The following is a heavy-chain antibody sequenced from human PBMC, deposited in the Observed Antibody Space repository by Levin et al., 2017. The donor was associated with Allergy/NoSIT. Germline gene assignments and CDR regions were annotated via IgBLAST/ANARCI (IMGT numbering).Heavy chain of an antibody. CDR2: INHSGST. Sequence: TPSETLSLTCAVYGGSFSGYYWSWIRQPPGKGLEWIGEINHSGSTNYNPSLKSRVTISVDTSKNQFSLKLSSVTAADTAVYYCARDNTYYDYVWGSYRLSYGMDVWGQGTTVTVSS. V-gene: IGHV4-34*01. CDR1: GGSFSGYY. J-gene: IGHJ6*02. D-gene: IGHD3-16*02. CDR3: ARDNTYYDYVWGSYRLSYGMDV.